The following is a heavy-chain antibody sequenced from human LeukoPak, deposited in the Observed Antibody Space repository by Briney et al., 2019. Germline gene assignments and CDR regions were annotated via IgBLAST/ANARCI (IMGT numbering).Heavy chain of an antibody. CDR3: TTGVE. D-gene: IGHD7-27*01. CDR2: ISSSGRTI. CDR1: GFTFTGSGFTFSDYY. V-gene: IGHV3-11*01. Sequence: PGGSLRLSCAASGFTFTGSGFTFSDYYMSWIRQAPGRGLEWVSYISSSGRTIYYADSVKGRFTISRDNARDSLYLQMNSLRAEDTAVYYCTTGVEWGQGTLVTVSS. J-gene: IGHJ4*02.